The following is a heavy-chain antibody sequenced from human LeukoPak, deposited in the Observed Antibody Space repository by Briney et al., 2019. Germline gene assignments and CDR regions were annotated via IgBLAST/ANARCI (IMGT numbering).Heavy chain of an antibody. CDR3: ARAYGGNFYYYYYYMDV. CDR2: ISSSGSTI. V-gene: IGHV3-48*03. J-gene: IGHJ6*03. CDR1: GFTFSSYE. Sequence: GGSLRLSCAASGFTFSSYEMNWVRQAPGKGLEWISYISSSGSTIYYADSVKGRFTISRDNAKNSLYLQMNSLRAEDTAIYYCARAYGGNFYYYYYYMDVWGKGTTVTISS. D-gene: IGHD4-23*01.